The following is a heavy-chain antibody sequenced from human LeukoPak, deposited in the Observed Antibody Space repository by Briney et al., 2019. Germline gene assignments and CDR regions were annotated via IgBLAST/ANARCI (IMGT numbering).Heavy chain of an antibody. CDR3: AKGRCCRSDLWHGYFDY. Sequence: GGSLRLYCGASGFILNSCPMMWLRQAPGKGLEWVSTISGSGGSTYYADSVKGRFTISRDNSKKTVYLQMNSLRVKDTAVYCCAKGRCCRSDLWHGYFDYWGQGTLVTVSS. J-gene: IGHJ4*02. CDR1: GFILNSCP. V-gene: IGHV3-23*01. D-gene: IGHD2-21*01. CDR2: ISGSGGST.